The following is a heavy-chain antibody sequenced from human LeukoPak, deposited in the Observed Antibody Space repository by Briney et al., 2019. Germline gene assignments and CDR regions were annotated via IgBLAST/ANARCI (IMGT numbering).Heavy chain of an antibody. V-gene: IGHV4-34*01. D-gene: IGHD3-9*01. CDR2: INHSGST. CDR3: VREQPAYDILTGYSMGFFDY. Sequence: KPSETLSLTCAVYGGSFSGYYWSWIRQPPGKGLEWIGEINHSGSTNYNPSLKSRVTISVDTSKNQFSLKLSSVSAADTAVYYCVREQPAYDILTGYSMGFFDYWGQGTLVTVSS. CDR1: GGSFSGYY. J-gene: IGHJ4*02.